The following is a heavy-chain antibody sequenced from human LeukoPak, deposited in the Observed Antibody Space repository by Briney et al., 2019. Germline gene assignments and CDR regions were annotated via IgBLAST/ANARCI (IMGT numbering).Heavy chain of an antibody. Sequence: ILPCSATGLTVSSVGLHGLRQAKSKGLEWVAVISYDGSNKYYADSVKGRFTISRDNSKNTLYLQMNSLRAEDTAVYYCAKGRGYSYHPNWDYWGQGTLVTVSS. CDR3: AKGRGYSYHPNWDY. CDR2: ISYDGSNK. CDR1: GLTVSSVG. J-gene: IGHJ4*02. V-gene: IGHV3-30*18. D-gene: IGHD5-18*01.